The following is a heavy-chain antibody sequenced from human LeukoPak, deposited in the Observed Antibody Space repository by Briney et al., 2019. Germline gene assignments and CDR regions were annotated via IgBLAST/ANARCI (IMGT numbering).Heavy chain of an antibody. Sequence: ASVKVSCKASGYTFTGYYTHWVRQAPGQGLEWMGWINPNSGGTNYAQKFQGRVTMTRDTSISTAYMELSRLRSDDTAVYYCAREGAAAEDVNWFDPWGQGTLVTVSS. CDR3: AREGAAAEDVNWFDP. CDR2: INPNSGGT. CDR1: GYTFTGYY. J-gene: IGHJ5*02. D-gene: IGHD6-25*01. V-gene: IGHV1-2*02.